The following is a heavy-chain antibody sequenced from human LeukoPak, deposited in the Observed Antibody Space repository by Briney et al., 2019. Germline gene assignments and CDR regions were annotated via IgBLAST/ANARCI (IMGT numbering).Heavy chain of an antibody. D-gene: IGHD3-22*01. V-gene: IGHV3-23*01. J-gene: IGHJ4*02. Sequence: GGSLRLSCAASGFTFSSYAMSWVRQAPGKGLEWVSAISGSGGSTYYADSVKGRFTIPRDNSKNTLYLQMNSLRAEDTAVYYCARSTLYYYDSSGYYPPGYFDYWGQGTLVTVSS. CDR3: ARSTLYYYDSSGYYPPGYFDY. CDR2: ISGSGGST. CDR1: GFTFSSYA.